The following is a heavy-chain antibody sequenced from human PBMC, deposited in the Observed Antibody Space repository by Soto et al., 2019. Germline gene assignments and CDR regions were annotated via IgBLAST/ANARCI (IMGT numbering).Heavy chain of an antibody. J-gene: IGHJ4*02. Sequence: GGSLRLSCAASGFTFSSYWMSWVRQAPGKGLEWVANIKQDGSEKYYVDSVKGRFTISRDNAKNSLYLQMNSLRAEDTAVYYCARDPMGRYYGSGSYYFDYWGQGXLVTVSS. V-gene: IGHV3-7*01. CDR1: GFTFSSYW. CDR3: ARDPMGRYYGSGSYYFDY. CDR2: IKQDGSEK. D-gene: IGHD3-10*01.